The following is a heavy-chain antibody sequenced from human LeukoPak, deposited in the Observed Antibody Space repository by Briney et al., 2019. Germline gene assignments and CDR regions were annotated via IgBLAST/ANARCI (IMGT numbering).Heavy chain of an antibody. D-gene: IGHD5-12*01. Sequence: PGGSLRLSCAASGFTFSSSVMSWVRQAPGKGLEWVSSISNSGGRTFYTDSVKGRFTISRDNSKITLYLQMNSLRAEDTAVYYCAKSYNGYESKPDYWGQGTLVTVSS. CDR3: AKSYNGYESKPDY. CDR1: GFTFSSSV. J-gene: IGHJ4*02. CDR2: ISNSGGRT. V-gene: IGHV3-23*01.